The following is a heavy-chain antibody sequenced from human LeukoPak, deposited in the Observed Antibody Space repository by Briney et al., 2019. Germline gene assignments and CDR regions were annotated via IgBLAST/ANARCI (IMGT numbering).Heavy chain of an antibody. CDR3: ARSFLGGWYYFDY. Sequence: SETLTLTCTVSGGSISSYYWSWIRQPPGKGLEWIGYIYYSGSTNYNPSLKSRVTISVDTSKNQFSLKLSSVTAADTAVYYCARSFLGGWYYFDYWGQGTLVTVSS. CDR1: GGSISSYY. V-gene: IGHV4-59*01. J-gene: IGHJ4*02. CDR2: IYYSGST. D-gene: IGHD6-19*01.